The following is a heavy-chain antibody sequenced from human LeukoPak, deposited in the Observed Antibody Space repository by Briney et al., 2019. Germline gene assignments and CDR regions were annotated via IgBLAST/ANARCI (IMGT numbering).Heavy chain of an antibody. D-gene: IGHD6-6*01. CDR1: GGSISSGSYY. J-gene: IGHJ3*02. Sequence: TLSLTCTVSGGSISSGSYYWSWIRQPAGKGLEWIGRIYTSGSTNYNPSLKSRVTISVDTSKNQFSLKLSSVTAADTAVYYCARDPRYSSSAHVFDIWGQGTMVTVSS. CDR2: IYTSGST. CDR3: ARDPRYSSSAHVFDI. V-gene: IGHV4-61*02.